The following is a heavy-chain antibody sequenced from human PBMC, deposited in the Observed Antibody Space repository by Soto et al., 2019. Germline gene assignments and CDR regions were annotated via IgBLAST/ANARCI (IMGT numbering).Heavy chain of an antibody. CDR2: IYPSDSDT. J-gene: IGHJ6*02. CDR1: GFSFTSYW. V-gene: IGHV5-51*01. Sequence: PGESLKISCKGSGFSFTSYWIAWVRQMPGKGLEWMAIIYPSDSDTRYSPSCQGQVTISADKSINTAFLQWSSLKASDTAMYYCARVTGTVGLLHFGMDVWGQGTTVTVSS. CDR3: ARVTGTVGLLHFGMDV. D-gene: IGHD1-1*01.